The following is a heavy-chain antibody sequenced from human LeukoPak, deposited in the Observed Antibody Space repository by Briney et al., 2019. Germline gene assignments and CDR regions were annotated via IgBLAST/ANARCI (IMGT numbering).Heavy chain of an antibody. D-gene: IGHD1-26*01. Sequence: ASVKVSCKASGYTFTNYGISWVRQAPGQGPEWMGWISTYNGNTNYAQKVQGRVTMTTDTSTSTAYMELRSLRSDDTAVYYCARGWTFPDPIVGPTTGYPDYWGQGTLVTVSS. V-gene: IGHV1-18*01. CDR3: ARGWTFPDPIVGPTTGYPDY. J-gene: IGHJ4*02. CDR2: ISTYNGNT. CDR1: GYTFTNYG.